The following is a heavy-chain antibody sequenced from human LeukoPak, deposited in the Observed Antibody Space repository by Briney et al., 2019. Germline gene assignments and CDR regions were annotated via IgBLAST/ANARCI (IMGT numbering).Heavy chain of an antibody. CDR2: LSCSGSTI. D-gene: IGHD3-3*01. Sequence: PGGSLGLLRAASGFTFSHHYVSWIRQASGKGLEGVSYLSCSGSTIYYADSVKRRFTISSDNAQNSLYLQVNSLRAEDTAVYYCARGAHLDRYYYYGMGVWGQGTTVTVSS. J-gene: IGHJ6*02. V-gene: IGHV3-11*01. CDR1: GFTFSHHY. CDR3: ARGAHLDRYYYYGMGV.